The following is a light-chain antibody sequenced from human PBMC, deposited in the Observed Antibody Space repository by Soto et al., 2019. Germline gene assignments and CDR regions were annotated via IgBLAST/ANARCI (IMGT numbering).Light chain of an antibody. V-gene: IGLV4-69*01. CDR1: SGHSNYA. CDR2: LNSDGSH. Sequence: QPVLTQSPSASASLGASVKLTCTLSSGHSNYAIAWHQQQPEKGPRYLMKLNSDGSHSKGDGIPDRFSGSSSGAERYLTIPSLQSEDEADYYCQTWGTGPWVFGGGTKLTVL. CDR3: QTWGTGPWV. J-gene: IGLJ3*02.